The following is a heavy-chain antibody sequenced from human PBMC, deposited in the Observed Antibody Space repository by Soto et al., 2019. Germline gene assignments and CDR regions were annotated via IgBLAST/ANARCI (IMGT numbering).Heavy chain of an antibody. J-gene: IGHJ4*02. CDR1: GFTFSSYA. D-gene: IGHD1-26*01. Sequence: EVQLLESGGGLVQPGGSLRLSCAASGFTFSSYAMRWVRQAPGKGLEWVSAISGSGGSTYYADSVKGRFTISRDNSKNTLYLLMISLRAEDTAVYYCARRGSGSYYDYWGQGTLVTVSS. CDR3: ARRGSGSYYDY. CDR2: ISGSGGST. V-gene: IGHV3-23*01.